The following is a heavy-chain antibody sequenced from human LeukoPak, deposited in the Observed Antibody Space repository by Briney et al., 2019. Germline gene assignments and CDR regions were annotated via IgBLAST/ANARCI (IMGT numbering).Heavy chain of an antibody. CDR2: FNPGNGDT. J-gene: IGHJ6*02. V-gene: IGHV1-3*01. D-gene: IGHD1-20*01. Sequence: ASVKVSCKASGYISTNYAVQWVRQAPGQRLEWLGWFNPGNGDTRYSQKFQGRVTITSDTSATTAYMELNSLTAEDTAVYYCSRDRWHCPVNCDSVYYYSLDVWGQGTTVTVSS. CDR3: SRDRWHCPVNCDSVYYYSLDV. CDR1: GYISTNYA.